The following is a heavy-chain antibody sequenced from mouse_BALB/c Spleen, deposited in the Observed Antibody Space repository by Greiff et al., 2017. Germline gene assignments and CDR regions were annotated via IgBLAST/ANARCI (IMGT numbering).Heavy chain of an antibody. D-gene: IGHD2-14*01. J-gene: IGHJ3*01. V-gene: IGHV5-6-5*01. CDR3: ARGGGGTEFAY. CDR1: GFTFSSYA. Sequence: EVKLVESGGGLVKPGGSLKLSCAASGFTFSSYAMSWVRQTPEKRLEWVASIGSGGSTYYPDSVKGRFTISRDNARNILYLQMSSLRSEDTAMYYCARGGGGTEFAYWGQGTLVTVSA. CDR2: IGSGGST.